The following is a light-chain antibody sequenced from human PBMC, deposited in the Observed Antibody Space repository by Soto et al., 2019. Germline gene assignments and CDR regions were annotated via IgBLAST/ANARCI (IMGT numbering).Light chain of an antibody. CDR1: QSVRSN. J-gene: IGKJ5*01. V-gene: IGKV3-15*01. Sequence: DIVMTQSPATLSVSPGXRATLSCRASQSVRSNLAWYQHKPGQAPRLLIYGASTRATGIPARFSGSGSGTEFTLTISSLQSEDFAVYYCKQYNNWPPITFGQGTRLEIK. CDR2: GAS. CDR3: KQYNNWPPIT.